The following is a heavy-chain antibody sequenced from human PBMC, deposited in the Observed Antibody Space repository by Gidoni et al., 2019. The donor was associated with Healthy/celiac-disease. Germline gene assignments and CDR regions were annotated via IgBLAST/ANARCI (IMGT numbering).Heavy chain of an antibody. D-gene: IGHD1-20*01. J-gene: IGHJ4*02. CDR1: GFTFSSYE. V-gene: IGHV3-48*03. CDR2: ISSSGSTI. Sequence: EVQLVESGGGLVQSGGSPRLSCAASGFTFSSYEMNWVRQAPGKGLGWVSYISSSGSTIYYADSVKGRFTIARDNAKNSLYLQMNSLRAEDTAVYYCASRGITGTPSDYWGQGTLVTVSS. CDR3: ASRGITGTPSDY.